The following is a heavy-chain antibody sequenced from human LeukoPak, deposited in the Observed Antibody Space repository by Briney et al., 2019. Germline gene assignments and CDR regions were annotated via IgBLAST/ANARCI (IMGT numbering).Heavy chain of an antibody. Sequence: PGGSLRLSCAASGFTFSSYWMSWVRQAPGKGLEWVANIKQDGSEKYYVDSVKGRFTISRDNAKNSLYLQMNSLRAEDTAVYYCARSYDYVWGSYRPFCYFDYWGQGTLVTVSS. D-gene: IGHD3-16*02. J-gene: IGHJ4*02. V-gene: IGHV3-7*01. CDR2: IKQDGSEK. CDR1: GFTFSSYW. CDR3: ARSYDYVWGSYRPFCYFDY.